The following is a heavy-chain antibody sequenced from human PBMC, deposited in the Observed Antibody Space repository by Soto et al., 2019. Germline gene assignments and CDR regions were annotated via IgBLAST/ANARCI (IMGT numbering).Heavy chain of an antibody. CDR3: VRLIGNSWLDS. J-gene: IGHJ5*01. CDR1: GNTVPNYA. V-gene: IGHV1-3*01. D-gene: IGHD2-8*01. Sequence: GASVKVSCKASGNTVPNYAIHWVRQAPGQRLEWMGWINGGNGNTYYSEHFQGRVTFTRDTSNNQFSLHLSSVTPDDTAVYYCVRLIGNSWLDSWGQGTPVTVSS. CDR2: INGGNGNT.